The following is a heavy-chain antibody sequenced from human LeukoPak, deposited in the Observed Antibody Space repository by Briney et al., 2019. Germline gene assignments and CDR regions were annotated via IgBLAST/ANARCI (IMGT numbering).Heavy chain of an antibody. CDR3: AKDESGFLNYFHY. D-gene: IGHD3-3*01. CDR2: IDSSGTKT. CDR1: GFTFSSYT. V-gene: IGHV3-23*01. J-gene: IGHJ4*02. Sequence: GGSLRLSCAASGFTFSSYTMSWVRQAPGKGLAWVSGIDSSGTKTTYADSVKGRFTISRDNPRNTLYLQMNSLRAEDTAVYYCAKDESGFLNYFHYWGQGALVTVSS.